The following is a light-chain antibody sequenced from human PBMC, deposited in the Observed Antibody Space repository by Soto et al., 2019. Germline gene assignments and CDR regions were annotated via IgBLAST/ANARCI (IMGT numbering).Light chain of an antibody. J-gene: IGKJ4*01. CDR1: QSIRGY. CDR2: AAS. V-gene: IGKV1-39*01. CDR3: QQTYRIPLT. Sequence: EIQNTQKPSSLPASVGDRVAVTCRASQSIRGYLNWYQHKPGTAPKLLIFAASRLQTGVPLRFSGSGSGTNFTLTISNLHPEDFATYSCQQTYRIPLTFGGGTKVDNK.